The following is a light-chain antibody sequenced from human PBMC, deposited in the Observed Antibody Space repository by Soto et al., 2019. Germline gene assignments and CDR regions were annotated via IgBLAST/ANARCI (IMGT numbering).Light chain of an antibody. V-gene: IGKV3-15*01. Sequence: EIVLTQSPATPSVSPGERATLSCRASQSVSSNLAWYQQKPGQAPRLLIYGASTRATGIPARFSGSGSGTDFTLTISRLEPEDFAVYYCQQFSSYPLTFGGGTKVDIK. CDR3: QQFSSYPLT. J-gene: IGKJ4*01. CDR1: QSVSSN. CDR2: GAS.